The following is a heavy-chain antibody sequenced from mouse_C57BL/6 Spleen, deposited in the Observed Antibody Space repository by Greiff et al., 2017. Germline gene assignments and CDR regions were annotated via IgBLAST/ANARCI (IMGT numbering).Heavy chain of an antibody. J-gene: IGHJ2*01. Sequence: VQLKESGGDLVKPGGSLKLSCAASGFTFSSYGMSWVRQTPDKRLEWVATISSGGSYTYYPDSVKGRFTISRDNAKNTLYLQMSSLKSEDTAMYYCARQLIVTGYFDYWGQGTTLTVSS. D-gene: IGHD2-5*01. CDR3: ARQLIVTGYFDY. CDR1: GFTFSSYG. CDR2: ISSGGSYT. V-gene: IGHV5-6*01.